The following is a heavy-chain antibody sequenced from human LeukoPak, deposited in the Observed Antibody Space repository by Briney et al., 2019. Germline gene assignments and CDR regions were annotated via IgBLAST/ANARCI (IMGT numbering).Heavy chain of an antibody. CDR1: GGSISSYY. V-gene: IGHV4-59*12. CDR3: ARGYSSGWYLDY. Sequence: SETLSLTCTVSGGSISSYYWSWIWQPQGKGLEWIGEIYNSGSTNYNPSLKSRVTISVDKSKNQFSLELSSVTAADTAVYYCARGYSSGWYLDYWGQGTLGTVSS. J-gene: IGHJ4*02. D-gene: IGHD6-19*01. CDR2: IYNSGST.